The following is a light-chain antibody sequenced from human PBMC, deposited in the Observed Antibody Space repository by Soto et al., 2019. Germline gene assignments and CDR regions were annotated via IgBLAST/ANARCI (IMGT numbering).Light chain of an antibody. V-gene: IGKV1-39*01. CDR3: QQTYSTLFT. CDR2: AAS. Sequence: DIQMTQSPSALSASVGDRVTITCRASQSISRYLNWYQQKPGKAPEPLIYAASSLQSAVPSRFSGSGSGTDFTLTISNLQPEDFATYFCQQTYSTLFTFGPGTKVEIK. J-gene: IGKJ3*01. CDR1: QSISRY.